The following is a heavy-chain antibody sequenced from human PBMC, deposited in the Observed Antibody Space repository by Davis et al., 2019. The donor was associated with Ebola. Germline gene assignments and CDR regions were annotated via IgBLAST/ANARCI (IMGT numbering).Heavy chain of an antibody. CDR2: IWYDGSNK. CDR1: GFTFSSYG. CDR3: ARRWLRAFDI. V-gene: IGHV3-33*01. D-gene: IGHD4-23*01. Sequence: GESLKISCAASGFTFSSYGMHWVRQAPGKGLEWVAVIWYDGSNKYYADSVKGRFTISRDNSKNTLYLQMNSLRAEDTAVYYCARRWLRAFDIWGQGTMVTVSS. J-gene: IGHJ3*02.